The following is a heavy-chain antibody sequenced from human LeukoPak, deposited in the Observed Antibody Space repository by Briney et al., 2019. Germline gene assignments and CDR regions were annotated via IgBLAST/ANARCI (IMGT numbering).Heavy chain of an antibody. D-gene: IGHD2-8*02. V-gene: IGHV3-30*02. CDR2: IAHHGNNK. CDR3: AKDGSWSCTD. J-gene: IGHJ4*02. CDR1: GFTFSSSA. Sequence: GGSLRLSCGASGFTFSSSAMHWVRQGPGKGLEWVAYIAHHGNNKYYADSVKGRFTISRENSKGSLYLQMNSLRADETAVYYCAKDGSWSCTDWGQGTLVRVSS.